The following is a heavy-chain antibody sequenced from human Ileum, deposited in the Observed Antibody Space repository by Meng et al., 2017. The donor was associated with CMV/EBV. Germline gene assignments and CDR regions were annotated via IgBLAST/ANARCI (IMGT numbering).Heavy chain of an antibody. CDR3: ARTTKARTSYYDTFDY. D-gene: IGHD3-22*01. J-gene: IGHJ4*02. CDR2: VFWDDDK. V-gene: IGHV2-5*02. CDR1: GLSLTRGVG. Sequence: QITLRESGPTVVKPTQTLTLTCTFSGLSLTRGVGVGWIRQPPGKALEWLAAVFWDDDKHYSPSLKSRLSIIKDTSNNQVFLTMTNVDPVDTASYYCARTTKARTSYYDTFDYWGQGTLVTVSS.